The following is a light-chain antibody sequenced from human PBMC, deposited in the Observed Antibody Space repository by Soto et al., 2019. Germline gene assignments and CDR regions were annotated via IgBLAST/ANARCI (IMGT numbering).Light chain of an antibody. CDR1: QSVASSY. CDR2: SAS. J-gene: IGKJ1*01. CDR3: HHFCSLPET. Sequence: EVVLTQSPGTLSLSPGERVTLSCRASQSVASSYLAWYQQKPGRAPRLLFYSASSRATGIPDRFSGSGSGTDFTLTISRLEPEDFVVYYGHHFCSLPETFGQGTNVE. V-gene: IGKV3-20*01.